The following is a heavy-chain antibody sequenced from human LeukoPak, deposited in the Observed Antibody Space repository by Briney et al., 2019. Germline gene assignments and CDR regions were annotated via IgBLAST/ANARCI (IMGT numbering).Heavy chain of an antibody. J-gene: IGHJ4*02. Sequence: PGGSLRLSCAASGFTFSGSAMHWVRQASGKGLEWVGRIRSKANSYATAYAASVKGRFTISRDDSKNTAYLQMNSLKTEDTAVYYCTAQLRADVGYWGQGTLVTVSS. CDR3: TAQLRADVGY. D-gene: IGHD3-3*01. V-gene: IGHV3-73*01. CDR1: GFTFSGSA. CDR2: IRSKANSYAT.